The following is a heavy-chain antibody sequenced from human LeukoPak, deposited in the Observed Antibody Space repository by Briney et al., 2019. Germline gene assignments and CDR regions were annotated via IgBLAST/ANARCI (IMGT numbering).Heavy chain of an antibody. CDR1: GGSIITNDYW. Sequence: SETLSLTCVVSGGSIITNDYWWGWIRQPPGKGLEWIGTIDHAGTTFYNVSLKSRVTISVDTPNNQFSLRLNSVGAADTAVYYRARRRDGYNQLDYWGQGTLVTVSS. CDR3: ARRRDGYNQLDY. J-gene: IGHJ4*02. V-gene: IGHV4-39*01. D-gene: IGHD5-24*01. CDR2: IDHAGTT.